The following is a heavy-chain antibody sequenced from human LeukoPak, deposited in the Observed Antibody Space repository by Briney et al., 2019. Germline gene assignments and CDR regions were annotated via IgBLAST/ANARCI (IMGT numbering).Heavy chain of an antibody. CDR1: GFTFNTYW. Sequence: GGSLRLSCAASGFTFNTYWMSWVRQAPGKGLEWVSSISGSGDNTFYADSVKGRFTISRDNSKSTLYLQINSLRAEDTAVYYCAKDPFHWGTIYFDYWGQGTLVTVSS. D-gene: IGHD7-27*01. V-gene: IGHV3-23*01. CDR2: ISGSGDNT. J-gene: IGHJ4*02. CDR3: AKDPFHWGTIYFDY.